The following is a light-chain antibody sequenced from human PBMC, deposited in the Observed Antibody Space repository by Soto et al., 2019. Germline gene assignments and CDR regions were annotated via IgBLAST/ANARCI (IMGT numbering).Light chain of an antibody. Sequence: QSALTQPLSASGTPGQRVTISCSGSSSNIGSNTVNWYQQLPGTAPKLLIYSNTLRPSGVPDRFSGSKSGTSASLAISGLQSEDESGYYCASWDDSLNGVVFGGGTQLTVL. J-gene: IGLJ2*01. CDR2: SNT. CDR3: ASWDDSLNGVV. V-gene: IGLV1-44*01. CDR1: SSNIGSNT.